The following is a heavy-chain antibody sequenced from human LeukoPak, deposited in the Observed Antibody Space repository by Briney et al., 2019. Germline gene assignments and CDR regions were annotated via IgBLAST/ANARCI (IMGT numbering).Heavy chain of an antibody. Sequence: ASVKVSCKASGYTFTDHYIHWLLQAPGKGLEWVGRVDPEEGEAISAQKFQGRVTISADTSTGTAYLELTSLRSDDTAVYYCATEVNVAYYNVPGNDYRGIDPWGPGTLVTVSS. CDR3: ATEVNVAYYNVPGNDYRGIDP. CDR1: GYTFTDHY. CDR2: VDPEEGEA. V-gene: IGHV1-69-2*01. D-gene: IGHD3-10*02. J-gene: IGHJ5*02.